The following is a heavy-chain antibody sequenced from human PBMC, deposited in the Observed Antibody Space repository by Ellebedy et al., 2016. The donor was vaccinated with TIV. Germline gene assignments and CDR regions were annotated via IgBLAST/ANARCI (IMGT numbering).Heavy chain of an antibody. CDR1: GGTFSSYA. J-gene: IGHJ6*02. D-gene: IGHD3-10*01. CDR2: IIPIFGTA. Sequence: AASVKVSCKASGGTFSSYAISWVRQAPGQGLEWMGGIIPIFGTANYAQKFQGRVTITADESTSTAYMELSSLRSEDTAVYYCARAMREVRGVIIYYGMDVWGQGTTVTVSS. V-gene: IGHV1-69*13. CDR3: ARAMREVRGVIIYYGMDV.